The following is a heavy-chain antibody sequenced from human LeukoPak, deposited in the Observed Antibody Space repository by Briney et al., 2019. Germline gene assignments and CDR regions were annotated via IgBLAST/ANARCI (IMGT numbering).Heavy chain of an antibody. CDR1: GLAFSSYA. J-gene: IGHJ4*02. CDR2: ISGSGGST. CDR3: ARARVVIYSFDY. Sequence: GGSLRLSCADSGLAFSSYAMSWVRHAPGKGLEWVSSISGSGGSTYYADSVKGRFTISRDNSKNTVYLQMNSLRAEDTAVYYCARARVVIYSFDYWGQGTLVTVSS. D-gene: IGHD3-22*01. V-gene: IGHV3-23*01.